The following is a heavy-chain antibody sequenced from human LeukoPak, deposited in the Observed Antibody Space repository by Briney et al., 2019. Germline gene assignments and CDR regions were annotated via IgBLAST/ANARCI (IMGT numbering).Heavy chain of an antibody. Sequence: GRSLRLSCAASVFNFTNAWVSWVHRAPRKGRVWLGCIKSKGDCGTTLHCASVEDRFAISRDDSINTLYLQMNSLKMDDTAVYYCTDPPTSLWGQGILVTVSS. J-gene: IGHJ4*02. CDR1: VFNFTNAW. D-gene: IGHD1-1*01. CDR2: IKSKGDCGTT. CDR3: TDPPTSL. V-gene: IGHV3-15*01.